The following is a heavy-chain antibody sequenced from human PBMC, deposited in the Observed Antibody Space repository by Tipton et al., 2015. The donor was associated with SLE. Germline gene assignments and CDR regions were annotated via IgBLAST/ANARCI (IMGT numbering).Heavy chain of an antibody. D-gene: IGHD3-22*01. CDR2: ISSSGSTI. J-gene: IGHJ4*02. CDR1: GFTFSSYE. CDR3: ARVKEDTSGYYLPNDY. V-gene: IGHV3-48*03. Sequence: SLRLSCAASGFTFSSYEMNWVRQAPGKGLEWVSYISSSGSTIYYADSVKGRFTISRDNAKNSLFLQMNSLRAEDTAVYYCARVKEDTSGYYLPNDYWGQGTLVTVSS.